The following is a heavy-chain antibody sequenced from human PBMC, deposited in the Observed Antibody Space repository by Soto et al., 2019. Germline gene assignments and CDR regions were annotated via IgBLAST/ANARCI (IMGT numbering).Heavy chain of an antibody. CDR1: GASVSRGIYY. D-gene: IGHD4-17*01. Sequence: QVQLQESGPGLLRPSQTLSLTCTVSGASVSRGIYYWSWIRQHPGKGLEWIGYIHYTGSTSYNPSPESRFTLSIDASNNQSTLKLTSVIAADPTVYFCAREGLPSVTTGDLWGQGTLVIVSS. V-gene: IGHV4-31*03. CDR3: AREGLPSVTTGDL. J-gene: IGHJ5*02. CDR2: IHYTGST.